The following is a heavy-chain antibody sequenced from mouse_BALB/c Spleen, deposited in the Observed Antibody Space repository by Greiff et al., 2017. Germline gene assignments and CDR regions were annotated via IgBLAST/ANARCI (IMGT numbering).Heavy chain of an antibody. CDR3: AREGTTVVPHAMDY. Sequence: EVKVEESGGGLVKPGGSLKLSCAASGFTFSSYAMSWVRQTPEKRLEWVASISSGGSTYYPDSVKGRFTISRDNARNILYLQMSSLRSEDTAMYYCAREGTTVVPHAMDYWGQGTSVTVSS. CDR1: GFTFSSYA. D-gene: IGHD1-1*01. V-gene: IGHV5-6-5*01. J-gene: IGHJ4*01. CDR2: ISSGGST.